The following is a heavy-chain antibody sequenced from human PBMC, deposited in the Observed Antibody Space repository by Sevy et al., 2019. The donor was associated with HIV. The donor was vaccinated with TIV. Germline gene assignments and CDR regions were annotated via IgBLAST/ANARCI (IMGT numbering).Heavy chain of an antibody. Sequence: APVKVSCKASGGIFRSNAISWVRQAPGQGLEWMGGIIAVFRTTNYAQKFQGRVTVSADESRSTAYMELSSLRFEDTAVYYCARDKYYHVSGSFDYWGQGTPVIVSS. CDR2: IIAVFRTT. CDR3: ARDKYYHVSGSFDY. J-gene: IGHJ4*01. D-gene: IGHD3-10*01. CDR1: GGIFRSNA. V-gene: IGHV1-69*13.